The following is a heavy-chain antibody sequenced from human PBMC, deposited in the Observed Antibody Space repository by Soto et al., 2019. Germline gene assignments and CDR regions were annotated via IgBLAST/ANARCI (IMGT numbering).Heavy chain of an antibody. CDR3: AKDLNHAPLKYGADPNPDY. J-gene: IGHJ4*02. V-gene: IGHV3-23*01. D-gene: IGHD4-17*01. CDR2: ISGSGGST. CDR1: GFTFSSYA. Sequence: PGGSLRLSCAASGFTFSSYAMSWVRQAPGKGLEWVSAISGSGGSTYYADSVKGRFTISRDNSKNTLYLQMNSLRAEDTAVYYCAKDLNHAPLKYGADPNPDYWGQGTLVTVSS.